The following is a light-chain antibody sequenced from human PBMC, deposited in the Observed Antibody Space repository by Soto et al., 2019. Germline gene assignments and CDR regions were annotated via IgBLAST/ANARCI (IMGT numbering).Light chain of an antibody. CDR1: SSDVGSYNI. J-gene: IGLJ2*01. CDR2: EGS. V-gene: IGLV2-23*01. Sequence: QSALTQPASVSGSPGQSITISCTGTSSDVGSYNIVSWYQQHPGKAPKLMIYEGSKRPSGVSNRFSGSKSGNTASLTISGLQAEDGADYYCSSYAGSSTLLVFGGGTKLTVL. CDR3: SSYAGSSTLLV.